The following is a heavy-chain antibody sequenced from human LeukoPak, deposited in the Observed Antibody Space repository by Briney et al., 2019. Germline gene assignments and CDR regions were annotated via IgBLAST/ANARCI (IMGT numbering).Heavy chain of an antibody. CDR2: IYYSGST. Sequence: PSETLSLTCTVSGGSISSHYWSWTRQAPGKGLEWIGYIYYSGSTNYNPSLKSRVTISVDTSKNQFSLKLSSVTAADTAVYYCARLIGDIAVSGTSWFDPWGQGTLVTVSS. CDR3: ARLIGDIAVSGTSWFDP. J-gene: IGHJ5*02. V-gene: IGHV4-59*11. D-gene: IGHD6-19*01. CDR1: GGSISSHY.